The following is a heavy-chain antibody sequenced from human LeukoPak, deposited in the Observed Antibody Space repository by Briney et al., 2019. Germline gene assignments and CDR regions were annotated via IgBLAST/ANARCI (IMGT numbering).Heavy chain of an antibody. CDR2: ISSSSYI. Sequence: GGSLRLSCAASGFTFSSYSMNWVRQAPGKGLDWVSSISSSSYIYYADSVKGRFTISRDNAKNSLYLQMNSLRAEDTAVYYCARRPYYYGGGGEYFDYWGQGTLVTVSS. V-gene: IGHV3-21*01. CDR1: GFTFSSYS. J-gene: IGHJ4*02. D-gene: IGHD3-10*01. CDR3: ARRPYYYGGGGEYFDY.